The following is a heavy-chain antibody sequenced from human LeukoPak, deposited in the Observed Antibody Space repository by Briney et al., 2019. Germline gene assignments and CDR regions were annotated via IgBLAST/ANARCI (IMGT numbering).Heavy chain of an antibody. CDR1: GGSISSYY. CDR2: IYNSGST. J-gene: IGHJ3*02. V-gene: IGHV4-59*08. CDR3: ARRNILTEGEAFDI. D-gene: IGHD3-9*01. Sequence: PSETLSLTCTVSGGSISSYYWNWIRQPPGKGLEWIGYIYNSGSTNYNPSLRSRVTISVDASKNQFSLKLNSVTAADTAVYYCARRNILTEGEAFDIWGQGTLVTASS.